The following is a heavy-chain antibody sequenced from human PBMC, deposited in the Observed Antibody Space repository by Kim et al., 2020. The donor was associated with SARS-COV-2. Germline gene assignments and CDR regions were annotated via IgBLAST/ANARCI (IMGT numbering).Heavy chain of an antibody. V-gene: IGHV3-23*01. Sequence: GGSLRLSCAASGFTFSSYAMSWVRQAPGKGLEWVSAISGSGGSTYYADSVKGRFTISRDNSKNTLYLQMNSLRAEDTAVYYCAKIGFLEWSYYYYGMDVWGQGTTVTVSS. CDR2: ISGSGGST. D-gene: IGHD3-3*01. CDR3: AKIGFLEWSYYYYGMDV. CDR1: GFTFSSYA. J-gene: IGHJ6*02.